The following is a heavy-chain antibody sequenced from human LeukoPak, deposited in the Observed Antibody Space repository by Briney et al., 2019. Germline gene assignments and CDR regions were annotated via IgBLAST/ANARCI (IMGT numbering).Heavy chain of an antibody. V-gene: IGHV3-49*03. Sequence: GSLGLSCPASGFAFGDYAMSWFRQAPGKGLGWVGFIRSKAYGGTTEYAASVKGRFTISRDDSKSIAYLQMNSLKTEDTAVYYCTRDSPSGRYQEGFDYWGQGTLVTVSS. J-gene: IGHJ4*02. D-gene: IGHD6-19*01. CDR3: TRDSPSGRYQEGFDY. CDR1: GFAFGDYA. CDR2: IRSKAYGGTT.